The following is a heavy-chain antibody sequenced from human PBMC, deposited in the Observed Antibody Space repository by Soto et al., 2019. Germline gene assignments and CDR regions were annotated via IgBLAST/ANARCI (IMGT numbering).Heavy chain of an antibody. CDR3: AKVPVGATGRFDY. Sequence: SGGSLRLSCAGSGFTFSNYAMSWVRQAPGKGLAWVSAISGSGGSTYYADSVKGRFTISRDNSKNTLYLQMNSLRAEDTALYYCAKVPVGATGRFDYWGQGTLVTVSS. CDR1: GFTFSNYA. CDR2: ISGSGGST. V-gene: IGHV3-23*01. J-gene: IGHJ4*02. D-gene: IGHD1-26*01.